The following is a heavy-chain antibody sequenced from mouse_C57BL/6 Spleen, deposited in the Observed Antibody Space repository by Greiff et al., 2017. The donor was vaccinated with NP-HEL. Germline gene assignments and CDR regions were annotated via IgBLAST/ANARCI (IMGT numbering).Heavy chain of an antibody. J-gene: IGHJ2*01. CDR3: TRDWDVEGVDY. CDR1: GYTFTDYE. D-gene: IGHD4-1*01. V-gene: IGHV1-15*01. CDR2: IDPETGGT. Sequence: QVQLQQSGAELVRPGASVTLSCKASGYTFTDYEMHWVKQTPVHGLEWIGAIDPETGGTAYNQKFKGKAILTADKSSSTAYMELRSLTSEDSAVYYGTRDWDVEGVDYLGQGTTLTVSS.